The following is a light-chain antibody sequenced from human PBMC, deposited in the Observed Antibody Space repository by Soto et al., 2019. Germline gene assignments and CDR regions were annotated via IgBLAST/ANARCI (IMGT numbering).Light chain of an antibody. Sequence: EIVLTQSPATLSLSPGERATLSCRASQSVSSYLAWYQQKPGQAPRLLIYDASNRATGIPARFSGSGSGADFSLTISCLEPEDLAVYYCHQRSNWPPITFGQGTRLEIK. J-gene: IGKJ5*01. CDR2: DAS. CDR3: HQRSNWPPIT. CDR1: QSVSSY. V-gene: IGKV3-11*01.